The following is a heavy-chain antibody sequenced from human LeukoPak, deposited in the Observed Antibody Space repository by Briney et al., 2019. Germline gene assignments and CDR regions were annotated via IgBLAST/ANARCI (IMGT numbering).Heavy chain of an antibody. CDR2: IYYSGST. CDR1: GGSISSSSYY. J-gene: IGHJ6*03. V-gene: IGHV4-39*07. CDR3: ASQSNYYYYYMDV. Sequence: PSETLSLTCTVSGGSISSSSYYWGWIRQPPGKGLEWIGSIYYSGSTYYNPSLKSRVTISEDTSKNQFSLKLSSVTAADTAVYYCASQSNYYYYYMDVWGKGTTVTVSS.